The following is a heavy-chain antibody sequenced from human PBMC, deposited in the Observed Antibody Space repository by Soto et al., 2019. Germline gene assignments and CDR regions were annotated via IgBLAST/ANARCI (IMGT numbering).Heavy chain of an antibody. CDR3: ARVSASRGQRDLDS. CDR2: INPSGGT. Sequence: QVQLQQWGAGLLKPSETLSLTCGVYGGSFSGYYWNWIRQPPGQGLEWIWEINPSGGTNYNPSLKRRVTISADTAKTQFSLKLSSVTAADTSVYYCARVSASRGQRDLDSWCQGTLVTVSS. D-gene: IGHD1-26*01. J-gene: IGHJ4*02. CDR1: GGSFSGYY. V-gene: IGHV4-34*01.